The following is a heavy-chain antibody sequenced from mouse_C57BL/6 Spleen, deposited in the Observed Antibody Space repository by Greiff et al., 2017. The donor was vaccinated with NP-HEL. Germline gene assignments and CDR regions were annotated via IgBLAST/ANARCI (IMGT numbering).Heavy chain of an antibody. V-gene: IGHV8-8*01. Sequence: QVTLKVSGPGILQPSQTLSLTCSFSGFSLSTFGMGVGWIRQPSGKGLEWLAHIWWDDDKYYNPALKSRLTISKDTSKNQVFLKIANVDTADTATYYCARMAIYYGNSYWYFDVWGTGTTVTVSS. J-gene: IGHJ1*03. CDR2: IWWDDDK. D-gene: IGHD2-1*01. CDR3: ARMAIYYGNSYWYFDV. CDR1: GFSLSTFGMG.